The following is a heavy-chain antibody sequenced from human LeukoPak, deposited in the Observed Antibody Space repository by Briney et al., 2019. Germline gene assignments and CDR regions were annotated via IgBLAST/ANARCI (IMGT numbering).Heavy chain of an antibody. D-gene: IGHD3-22*01. CDR2: IYPGDSDT. CDR1: GYSFTNYW. CDR3: VRLDDSSGYPDDY. Sequence: GESLKISCKGSGYSFTNYWIGWVRQMPGKGLEWMGIIYPGDSDTRYSPSFQGQVTISADKSITTAYLQWSSLKASDTAMYYCVRLDDSSGYPDDYWGQGTLVTVSS. J-gene: IGHJ4*02. V-gene: IGHV5-51*01.